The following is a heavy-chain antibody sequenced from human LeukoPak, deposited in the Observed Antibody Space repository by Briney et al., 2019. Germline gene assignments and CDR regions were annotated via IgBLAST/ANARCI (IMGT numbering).Heavy chain of an antibody. CDR3: ARVTGGSGSYYNVAPTFDY. J-gene: IGHJ4*02. CDR2: IYPGDSDT. V-gene: IGHV5-51*01. CDR1: GYSFTSYW. Sequence: GESLKISCKGSGYSFTSYWIGWVRQMPGKGLEWMGIIYPGDSDTRYSPSFQGQVTISADKSISTAYLQWSSLKASDTAMYYCARVTGGSGSYYNVAPTFDYWGQGTLVTVSS. D-gene: IGHD3-10*01.